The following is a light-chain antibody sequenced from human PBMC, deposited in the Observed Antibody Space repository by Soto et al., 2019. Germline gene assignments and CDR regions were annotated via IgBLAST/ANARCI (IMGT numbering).Light chain of an antibody. CDR3: LQDYNYPPT. J-gene: IGKJ1*01. CDR1: QGIRND. V-gene: IGKV1-6*01. Sequence: AIQMTQSPSSLSASVGDRVTITCRASQGIRNDLGWYQQKPGKTPKLLIYAASSLQSGVPSRFSGSGSGTDFTLTISSLQPEDFETYYCLQDYNYPPTFGQGTKVDIK. CDR2: AAS.